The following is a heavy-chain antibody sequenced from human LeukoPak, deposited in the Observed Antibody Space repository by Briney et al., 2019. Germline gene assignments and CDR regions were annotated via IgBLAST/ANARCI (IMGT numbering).Heavy chain of an antibody. Sequence: SVKVSCKASGGTFSSYAISWVRQAPGQGLEWMGRIIPILGIANYAQKFQGRVTITADKSTSTAYMELSSLRSEDTAVYYCARGYGGNPYYFDYWGQGTLVTVSS. D-gene: IGHD4-23*01. CDR1: GGTFSSYA. J-gene: IGHJ4*02. V-gene: IGHV1-69*04. CDR2: IIPILGIA. CDR3: ARGYGGNPYYFDY.